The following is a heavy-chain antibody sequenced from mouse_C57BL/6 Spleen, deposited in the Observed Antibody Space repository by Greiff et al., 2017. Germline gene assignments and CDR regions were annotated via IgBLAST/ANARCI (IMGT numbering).Heavy chain of an antibody. V-gene: IGHV1-62-2*01. CDR1: GYTFTEYT. D-gene: IGHD1-1*01. CDR2: FYPGSGSI. J-gene: IGHJ4*01. Sequence: VQLKESGAELVKPGASVKLSCKASGYTFTEYTIHWVKQRSGQGLEWIGWFYPGSGSIKYNEKFKDKATLTADKSSSTVYMELSRLTSEDSAVYFCARHEEGYYGSSYRDAMDYWGQGTSVTVSS. CDR3: ARHEEGYYGSSYRDAMDY.